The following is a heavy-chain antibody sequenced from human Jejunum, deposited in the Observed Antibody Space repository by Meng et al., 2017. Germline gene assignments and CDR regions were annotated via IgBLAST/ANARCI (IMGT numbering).Heavy chain of an antibody. CDR3: AVDSSSSTSYGFEY. CDR1: GYTLRNYG. Sequence: ASVKVSCQPSGYTLRNYGISWVRQAPGQGLEWMGWIATHNDDTSYAQRLQGRVTMTTDITTNTVFMELRYLTSDDTAMYYCAVDSSSSTSYGFEYWGQGTPVTVSS. D-gene: IGHD2-2*01. CDR2: IATHNDDT. V-gene: IGHV1-18*01. J-gene: IGHJ4*02.